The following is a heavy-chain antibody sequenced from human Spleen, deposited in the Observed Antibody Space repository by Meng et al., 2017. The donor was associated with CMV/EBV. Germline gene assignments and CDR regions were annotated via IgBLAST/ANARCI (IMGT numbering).Heavy chain of an antibody. CDR3: ARDSSPTITIFGGTYYGMDV. CDR1: GYTFRSYG. CDR2: IIPILGMA. Sequence: SVKVSCKASGYTFRSYGINWVRQAPGQGLEWMGGIIPILGMANYAQRFQGRVTITADKSSSTAYMELSSLRSEDTAVYYCARDSSPTITIFGGTYYGMDVWGQGTTVTVSS. J-gene: IGHJ6*02. D-gene: IGHD3-3*01. V-gene: IGHV1-69*10.